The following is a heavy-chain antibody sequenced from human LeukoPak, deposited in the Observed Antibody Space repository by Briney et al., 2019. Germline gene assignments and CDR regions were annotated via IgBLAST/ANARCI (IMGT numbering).Heavy chain of an antibody. V-gene: IGHV3-11*01. CDR2: ISSSGSTI. CDR3: AKGGVPAATSYYYYYMDV. Sequence: PGGSLRLSCAASGFTFSDYYMSWIRQAPGKGLEWVSYISSSGSTIYYADSVKGRFTISRDNSKNTLYLQMNSLRAEDTAVYYCAKGGVPAATSYYYYYMDVWGKGTTVTVSS. D-gene: IGHD2-2*01. J-gene: IGHJ6*03. CDR1: GFTFSDYY.